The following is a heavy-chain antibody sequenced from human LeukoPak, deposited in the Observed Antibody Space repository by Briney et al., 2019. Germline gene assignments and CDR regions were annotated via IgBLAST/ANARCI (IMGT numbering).Heavy chain of an antibody. J-gene: IGHJ4*02. CDR3: AKDLLAATIDYYFDY. D-gene: IGHD5-12*01. Sequence: GGSLRLSCAASGFTFSNYAIHWVRQAPGKGLEWVAVISYDGNNKYYADSVKGRFTISRDNSKNTLYVQMNSLRAEDTAVYYCAKDLLAATIDYYFDYWGQGTLVTVSS. CDR1: GFTFSNYA. V-gene: IGHV3-30-3*01. CDR2: ISYDGNNK.